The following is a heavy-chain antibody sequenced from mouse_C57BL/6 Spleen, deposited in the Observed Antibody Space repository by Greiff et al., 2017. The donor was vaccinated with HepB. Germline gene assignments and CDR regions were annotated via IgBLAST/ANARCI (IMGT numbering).Heavy chain of an antibody. CDR1: GFTFSSYA. D-gene: IGHD1-1*01. CDR3: AREYYGSSYGFAY. Sequence: DVHLVESGGGLVKPGGSLKLSCAASGFTFSSYAMSWVRQTPEKRLEWVATISDGGSYTYYPDNVKGRFTISRDNAKNNLYLQMSHLKSEDTAMYHCAREYYGSSYGFAYWGQGTLVTVSA. J-gene: IGHJ3*01. V-gene: IGHV5-4*01. CDR2: ISDGGSYT.